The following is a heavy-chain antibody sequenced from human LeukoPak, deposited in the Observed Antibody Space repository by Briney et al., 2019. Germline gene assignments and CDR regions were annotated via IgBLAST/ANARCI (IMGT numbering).Heavy chain of an antibody. CDR1: GYTFTGYY. D-gene: IGHD4-23*01. CDR2: INPNRGGT. V-gene: IGHV1-2*02. J-gene: IGHJ3*02. CDR3: ASFSTVVTPSAFDI. Sequence: ASVKVSCKASGYTFTGYYMHWVRQAPGQGLEWMGWINPNRGGTNYAQKFQGRVTMTRDTSISTAYMELSRLRSDDTAVYYCASFSTVVTPSAFDIWGQGTMVTVSS.